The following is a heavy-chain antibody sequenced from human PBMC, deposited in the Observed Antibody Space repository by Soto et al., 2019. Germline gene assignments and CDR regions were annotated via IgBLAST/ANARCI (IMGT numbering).Heavy chain of an antibody. CDR2: IIPIFGTA. CDR3: ASAPPIATITGYCDL. D-gene: IGHD5-12*01. V-gene: IGHV1-69*01. J-gene: IGHJ2*01. Sequence: QVQLVQSGAEVKKPGSSVKVSCKASGGTFSSYAISWVRQAPGQGLEWMGGIIPIFGTANYAQKFQGRVTITADESTSTAYMDLSSLRSEDTAVYYCASAPPIATITGYCDLWGRGTLVTVSS. CDR1: GGTFSSYA.